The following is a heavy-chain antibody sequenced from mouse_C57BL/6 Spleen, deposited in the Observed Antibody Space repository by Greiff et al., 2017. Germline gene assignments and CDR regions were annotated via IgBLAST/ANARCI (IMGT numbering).Heavy chain of an antibody. CDR3: ARHYYGSSHWYFDV. Sequence: EVKLVESEGGLVQPGSSMKLSCTASGFTFSDYYMAWVRQVPEKGLEWVANINYDGSSTYYLDSLQSRFIISRDNAKNILYLQMCSLKSEDTATYYCARHYYGSSHWYFDVWGTGTTVTVSS. CDR2: INYDGSST. CDR1: GFTFSDYY. V-gene: IGHV5-16*01. J-gene: IGHJ1*03. D-gene: IGHD1-1*01.